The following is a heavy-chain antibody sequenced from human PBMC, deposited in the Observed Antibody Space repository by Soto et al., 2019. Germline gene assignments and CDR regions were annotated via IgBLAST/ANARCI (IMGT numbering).Heavy chain of an antibody. J-gene: IGHJ4*02. CDR2: IYYSGST. D-gene: IGHD3-10*01. CDR1: GGSISIVGYY. CDR3: ATSSGIRILDFDY. Sequence: PSETLSLTCTVFGGSISIVGYYWSWIRQHPGKGLEWIGYIYYSGSTNYNPSLKSRVTISVDTSKNQFSLKLSSVTAADTAVYYCATSSGIRILDFDYWGQGTLVTVSS. V-gene: IGHV4-61*08.